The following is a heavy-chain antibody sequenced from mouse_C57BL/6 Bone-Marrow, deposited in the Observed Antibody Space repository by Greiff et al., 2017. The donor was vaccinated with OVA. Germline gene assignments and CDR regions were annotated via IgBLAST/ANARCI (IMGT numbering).Heavy chain of an antibody. D-gene: IGHD2-4*01. J-gene: IGHJ3*01. CDR1: GFTFRDAW. CDR3: TTYYDYDQAWFAY. V-gene: IGHV6-6*01. CDR2: IRNKANNHAT. Sequence: EVKLMESGGGLVQPGGSMKLSCAASGFTFRDAWMDWVRQSPEKGLEWVAEIRNKANNHATSYAESVKGRFTISRDDSKSSVYLQMNSLRAEDTGIYYCTTYYDYDQAWFAYWGQGTLVTVSA.